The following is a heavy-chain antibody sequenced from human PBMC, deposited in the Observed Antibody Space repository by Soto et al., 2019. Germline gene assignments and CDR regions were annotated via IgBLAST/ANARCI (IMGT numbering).Heavy chain of an antibody. V-gene: IGHV3-48*02. J-gene: IGHJ6*02. CDR3: ARDGGGESSGSTHYYYYGMDV. D-gene: IGHD3-22*01. CDR1: GFTFSTYS. CDR2: ISSSSSPI. Sequence: EVQLVESGGGLVQPGGSLRLSCAASGFTFSTYSVNWVRQAPGKGLEWVSYISSSSSPIYYADSVKGRFTSSRDNAKNSVYLQMNSLRDEDTAVYYCARDGGGESSGSTHYYYYGMDVWGRGTPVTVSS.